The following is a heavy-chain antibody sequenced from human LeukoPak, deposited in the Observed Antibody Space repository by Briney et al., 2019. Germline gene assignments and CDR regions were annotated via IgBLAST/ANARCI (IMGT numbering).Heavy chain of an antibody. CDR1: GGSISSGDYY. D-gene: IGHD4-23*01. V-gene: IGHV4-30-4*01. Sequence: NASGTLSLTCTVSGGSISSGDYYWSWIRQPPGKGLEWIGYIYYSGSTYYNPSLKSRVTISVDTSKNQFSLKLSSVTAADTAVYYCAREVQGLPYYGGNFGYNWFDPWGQGTLVTVSS. CDR2: IYYSGST. CDR3: AREVQGLPYYGGNFGYNWFDP. J-gene: IGHJ5*02.